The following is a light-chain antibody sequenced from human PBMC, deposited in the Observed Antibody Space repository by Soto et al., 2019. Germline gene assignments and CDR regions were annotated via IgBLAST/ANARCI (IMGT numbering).Light chain of an antibody. Sequence: QSALTQPASVSGSPGQSITISCTGTSSDVGGYNYVSWYQQHPGTAPKLMIYDVSNRPSGVSNPFSGSKSGNTASLTISGLQDEDEADYYCSSYTSSSTYVVFGGGTKLTVL. CDR2: DVS. V-gene: IGLV2-14*01. CDR1: SSDVGGYNY. CDR3: SSYTSSSTYVV. J-gene: IGLJ2*01.